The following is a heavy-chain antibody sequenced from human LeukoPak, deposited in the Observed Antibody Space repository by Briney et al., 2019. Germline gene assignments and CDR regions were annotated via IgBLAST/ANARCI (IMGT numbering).Heavy chain of an antibody. CDR2: ISDSDGHT. Sequence: GGSLRLSCAASGFTFSTYNMNWVRQAPGKGLEWVSAISDSDGHTYYADSVKGRFTISRDNSKNTLYLQMNSLRAEDTAVYYCAKDYSSGYYYDYWGQGTLVTVSS. J-gene: IGHJ4*02. V-gene: IGHV3-23*01. D-gene: IGHD3-22*01. CDR1: GFTFSTYN. CDR3: AKDYSSGYYYDY.